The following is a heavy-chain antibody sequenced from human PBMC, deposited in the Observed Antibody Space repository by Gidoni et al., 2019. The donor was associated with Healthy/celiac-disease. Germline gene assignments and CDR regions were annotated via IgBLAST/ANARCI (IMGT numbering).Heavy chain of an antibody. CDR1: GFTFRSYS. CDR2: ISSSSSTI. J-gene: IGHJ6*02. CDR3: ARGQYQARGYGMDV. V-gene: IGHV3-48*02. Sequence: EVQLVESGGGLVQPGGSLRLSCAASGFTFRSYSMNWVRQAPGKGLEWFSYISSSSSTIYYADSVKGRFTISRDNAKNSLYLQMNSLRDEDTAVYYCARGQYQARGYGMDVWGQGTTVTVSS. D-gene: IGHD2-2*01.